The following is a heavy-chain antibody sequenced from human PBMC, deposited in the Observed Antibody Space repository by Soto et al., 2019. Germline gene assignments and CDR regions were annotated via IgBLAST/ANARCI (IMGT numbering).Heavy chain of an antibody. J-gene: IGHJ6*02. Sequence: GSLRLSCAASGFSFSTYSMNWVRQAPGKGLEWVSSISSRGDTYYADSVKGRFTISRDSAKNSVSLQMDSLRAEDAAVYYCAREETAWPLAYGLDVWGQGTTVTVSS. D-gene: IGHD2-21*02. V-gene: IGHV3-21*01. CDR3: AREETAWPLAYGLDV. CDR2: ISSRGDT. CDR1: GFSFSTYS.